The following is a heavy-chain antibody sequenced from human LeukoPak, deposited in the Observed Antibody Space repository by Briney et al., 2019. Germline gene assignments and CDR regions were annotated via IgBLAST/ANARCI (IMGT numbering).Heavy chain of an antibody. CDR1: GYIFTSYW. CDR2: IYPGDAGT. J-gene: IGHJ6*03. D-gene: IGHD3-10*01. V-gene: IGHV5-51*01. CDR3: ARRATGRFGELEYYMDV. Sequence: GGALQISCKGSGYIFTSYWIGGVRRLPGKGLEWRGIIYPGDAGTRYSPSFQGQVTISADKSISTAVLQWSSLKAWDTAMYYCARRATGRFGELEYYMDVWGKGTTVTVSS.